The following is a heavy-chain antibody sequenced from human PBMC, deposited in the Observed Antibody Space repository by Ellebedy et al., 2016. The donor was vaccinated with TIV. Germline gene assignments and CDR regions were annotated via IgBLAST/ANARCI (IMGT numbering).Heavy chain of an antibody. V-gene: IGHV3-7*03. J-gene: IGHJ4*02. CDR1: GFRFSSYS. CDR3: ARNVLWQSSTYRPIDY. D-gene: IGHD2-2*01. Sequence: GESLKIFCGVSGFRFSSYSMTWVRQAPGKGPEWVANIKDDDTEKYYLESVKGRFTISRDDARNSLYLQMNGLRAEDSATYYCARNVLWQSSTYRPIDYWGQGTLVTVSS. CDR2: IKDDDTEK.